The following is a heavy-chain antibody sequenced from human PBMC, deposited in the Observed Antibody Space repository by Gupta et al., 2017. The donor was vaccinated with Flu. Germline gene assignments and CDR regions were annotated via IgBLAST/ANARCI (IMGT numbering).Heavy chain of an antibody. CDR2: ISRNSGSI. J-gene: IGHJ4*02. D-gene: IGHD3-22*01. Sequence: EVQLVESGGGLVQPGRSLRLSCSASGFSFDDYAMHWVRQAPGKGLEWVSGISRNSGSIGYADSVKGRFTISRDNAKNSLYLQMNSLRTEDTALYYCAKIGGGFYDSSDYYNALDFWGQGTLVTVSS. CDR1: GFSFDDYA. V-gene: IGHV3-9*01. CDR3: AKIGGGFYDSSDYYNALDF.